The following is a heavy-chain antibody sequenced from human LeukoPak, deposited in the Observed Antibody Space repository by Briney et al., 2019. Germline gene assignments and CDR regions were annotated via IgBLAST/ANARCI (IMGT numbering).Heavy chain of an antibody. Sequence: SGTLSLTCGVSGGSISTTNWWTWVRQPPGEGLEWVGEVHLSGRTHYNPSLESRVTMSVDMSENHISLRLTSVTAADTAVYYCAREGGPYRPLDYSGQGTLVTVSS. J-gene: IGHJ4*02. CDR3: AREGGPYRPLDY. V-gene: IGHV4-4*02. CDR2: VHLSGRT. CDR1: GGSISTTNW.